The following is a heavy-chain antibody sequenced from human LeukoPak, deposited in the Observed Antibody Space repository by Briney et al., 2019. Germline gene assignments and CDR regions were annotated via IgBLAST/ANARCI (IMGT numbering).Heavy chain of an antibody. Sequence: GGSLRLSCAASGFTFSSYSMHWVRQAPGKGLKWVSSISSGGGYIYYADSVKGRFTISRDSAENSLSLQMNSLRAEDTAVYYCASLEYSSAYFDSWGQGALVTVSS. CDR2: ISSGGGYI. V-gene: IGHV3-21*01. CDR1: GFTFSSYS. D-gene: IGHD6-6*01. J-gene: IGHJ4*02. CDR3: ASLEYSSAYFDS.